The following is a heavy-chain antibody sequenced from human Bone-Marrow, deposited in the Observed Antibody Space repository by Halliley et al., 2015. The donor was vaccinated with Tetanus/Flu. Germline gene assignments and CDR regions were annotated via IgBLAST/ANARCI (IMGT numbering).Heavy chain of an antibody. CDR1: GGSITTGDYY. CDR2: IHSSGST. D-gene: IGHD2-2*01. V-gene: IGHV4-30-4*01. CDR3: ARCPKHGTSDNYGAEEFAY. J-gene: IGHJ4*02. Sequence: GLVKPSQTLSLTCTVSGGSITTGDYYWSWIRQFPGRGLEWIGNIHSSGSTSYNPSLKSRVTISVDKTKNQFSLKMTSVTAADTAVFFCARCPKHGTSDNYGAEEFAYWGRGILVTVSS.